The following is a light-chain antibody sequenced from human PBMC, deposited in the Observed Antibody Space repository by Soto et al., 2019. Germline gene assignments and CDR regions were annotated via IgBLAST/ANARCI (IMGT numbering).Light chain of an antibody. CDR1: QSVSSSY. CDR3: QEYGSSTGT. CDR2: DTS. Sequence: EIVLTQSPGTLSLSPGERTTLSCRASQSVSSSYLAWYQQKPGQAPRLLLYDTSSRATGVPDRFSGSGSGTDFTLTISRLEPEDFVVYYCQEYGSSTGTFGQGTKVEIK. V-gene: IGKV3-20*01. J-gene: IGKJ1*01.